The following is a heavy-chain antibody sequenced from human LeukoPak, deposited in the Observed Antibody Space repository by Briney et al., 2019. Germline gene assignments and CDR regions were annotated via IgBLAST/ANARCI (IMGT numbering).Heavy chain of an antibody. Sequence: GGSLRLSCAASGFTFSSYGMHWVRQAPGKGLEWVAFIRYDGSNKYYVESVKGRFTISRDNSKNTLYLQMNSLRAEDTAVYYCARDPSTVTMITADYWGQGTLVTVSS. V-gene: IGHV3-30*02. CDR1: GFTFSSYG. CDR3: ARDPSTVTMITADY. CDR2: IRYDGSNK. D-gene: IGHD4-17*01. J-gene: IGHJ4*02.